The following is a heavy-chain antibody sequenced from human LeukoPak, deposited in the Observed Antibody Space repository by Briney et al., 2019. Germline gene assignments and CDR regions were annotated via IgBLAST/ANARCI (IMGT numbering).Heavy chain of an antibody. V-gene: IGHV1-8*01. CDR1: GYTFTSYD. CDR2: MSPNSDNT. Sequence: GESLKISCKASGYTFTSYDINWVRQATGQGLEWMGWMSPNSDNTGYAQKFQGRVTFTRDTSISTAYMELRSLTSEDTAVYYCARDYGGSSGWFDPWGQGTLVTVSS. D-gene: IGHD4-23*01. J-gene: IGHJ5*02. CDR3: ARDYGGSSGWFDP.